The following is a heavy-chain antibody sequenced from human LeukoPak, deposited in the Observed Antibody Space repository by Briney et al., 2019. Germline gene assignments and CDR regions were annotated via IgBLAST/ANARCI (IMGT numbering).Heavy chain of an antibody. J-gene: IGHJ3*02. CDR1: GFTFSSYW. Sequence: PGGSLRLSCAASGFTFSSYWMHWVRQAPGKGLEWVSRINSDGSSTSYADSVKGRFTISRDNAKNTLYLQMNSLRAEDTAVYYCAKDLGAMALDAFDIWGQGTMVTVSS. V-gene: IGHV3-74*01. D-gene: IGHD5-18*01. CDR3: AKDLGAMALDAFDI. CDR2: INSDGSST.